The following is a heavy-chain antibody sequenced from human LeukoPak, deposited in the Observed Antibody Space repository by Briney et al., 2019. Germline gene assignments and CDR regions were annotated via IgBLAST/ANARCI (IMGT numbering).Heavy chain of an antibody. Sequence: SLRLSCSASGFTFRKYWMGWVRQPPGQGVEWVATIAANGNDKDYEDSLNGRFTISRDNARNSLSLQIDSLRAEDTALYYRVREVFFQFDSWGQGALVTVSS. V-gene: IGHV3-7*03. J-gene: IGHJ4*02. CDR3: VREVFFQFDS. CDR2: IAANGNDK. CDR1: GFTFRKYW.